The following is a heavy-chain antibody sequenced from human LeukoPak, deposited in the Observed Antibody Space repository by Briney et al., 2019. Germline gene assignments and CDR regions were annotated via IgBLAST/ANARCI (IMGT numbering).Heavy chain of an antibody. J-gene: IGHJ6*02. V-gene: IGHV3-74*01. CDR2: IDSDGSRT. CDR3: ARLKVRNSGYDPGYYGLDV. CDR1: GFTFGDYW. Sequence: GGSLRLSCAASGFTFGDYWMHWVRQAPGKGLVWASRIDSDGSRTNYADSVKGRFTVSRDNAKNTVYMEMNSLRVEDTAVYYCARLKVRNSGYDPGYYGLDVWGQGTTVTVSS. D-gene: IGHD5-12*01.